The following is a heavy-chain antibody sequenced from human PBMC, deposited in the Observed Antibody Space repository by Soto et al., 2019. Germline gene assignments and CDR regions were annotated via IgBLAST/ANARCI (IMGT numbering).Heavy chain of an antibody. V-gene: IGHV4-31*03. J-gene: IGHJ6*02. CDR2: IYYSGST. CDR3: ARGAYCSGGSCYPPDFSYGMDV. CDR1: GGSISSGGYY. D-gene: IGHD2-15*01. Sequence: QVQLQESGPGLVKPSQTLSLTCTVSGGSISSGGYYWNWIRQHPGKGLEWIWYIYYSGSTYYNPSFRRRVTISVDTSKNQFSLKLGSVTAADTAVYYCARGAYCSGGSCYPPDFSYGMDVWGQGTTVTVSS.